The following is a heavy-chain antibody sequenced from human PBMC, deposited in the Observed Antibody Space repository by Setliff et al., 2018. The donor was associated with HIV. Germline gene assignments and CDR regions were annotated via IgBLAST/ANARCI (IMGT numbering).Heavy chain of an antibody. V-gene: IGHV3-15*01. D-gene: IGHD5-12*01. CDR3: SKTSEYNFYYYYMDV. Sequence: GESLSLSCVGSGFNFSNAWMSWGRQAPGKGLEWVGRIKSKTDGGTTDYAAPVKARFTIPRDDAKNTLYLQINSLKTEDTAVYYCSKTSEYNFYYYYMDVWGKGTTVTVSS. CDR2: IKSKTDGGTT. J-gene: IGHJ6*03. CDR1: GFNFSNAW.